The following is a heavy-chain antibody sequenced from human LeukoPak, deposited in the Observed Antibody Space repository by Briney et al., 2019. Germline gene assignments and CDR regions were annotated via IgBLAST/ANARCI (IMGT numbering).Heavy chain of an antibody. D-gene: IGHD6-13*01. CDR1: GFTFSNAW. J-gene: IGHJ3*02. V-gene: IGHV3-15*01. CDR3: TTDAYSIAAAGKDAFDI. CDR2: IKSKTDGGTT. Sequence: GSLRLSCAASGFTFSNAWMSWVRQAPGKGLEWVGRIKSKTDGGTTDYAAPVKGRFTISRDDSKNTLYLQMNSLKTEDTAVYYCTTDAYSIAAAGKDAFDIWGQGTMVTVSS.